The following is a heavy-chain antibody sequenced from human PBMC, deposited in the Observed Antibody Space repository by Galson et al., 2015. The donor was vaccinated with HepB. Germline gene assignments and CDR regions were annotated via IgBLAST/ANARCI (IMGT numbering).Heavy chain of an antibody. J-gene: IGHJ4*02. V-gene: IGHV3-30-3*01. CDR3: ARGPLLLDY. D-gene: IGHD2-15*01. CDR2: ISYDGSNK. Sequence: SLRPSCAASGFTFSTYAMHWVRQAPGKGLEWVAVISYDGSNKYYADSVKGRFTISRDNSKNTLYLQMNSLRAEDTAVYYCARGPLLLDYWGQGTLVTVSS. CDR1: GFTFSTYA.